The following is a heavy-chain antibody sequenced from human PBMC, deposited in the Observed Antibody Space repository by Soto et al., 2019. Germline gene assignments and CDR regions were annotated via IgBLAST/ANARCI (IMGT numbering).Heavy chain of an antibody. J-gene: IGHJ6*02. Sequence: ASVKVSCKASGYSFTSYSMHWVRQAPGQGLEWMGVINPSGGSANYAQKFQGRITVTSDTSTTTVYMELSSLTSEDTAVYYCARGDYDILTGDFEQGYYYGMDVWG. CDR2: INPSGGSA. CDR3: ARGDYDILTGDFEQGYYYGMDV. V-gene: IGHV1-46*01. CDR1: GYSFTSYS. D-gene: IGHD3-9*01.